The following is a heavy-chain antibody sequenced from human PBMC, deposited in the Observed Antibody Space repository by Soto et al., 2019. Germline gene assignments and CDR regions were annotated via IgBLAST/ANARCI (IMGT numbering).Heavy chain of an antibody. D-gene: IGHD4-17*01. CDR1: GFTFDDYA. CDR2: ISYDSGAI. V-gene: IGHV3-9*01. J-gene: IGHJ4*02. CDR3: EGDYCGNRWMDF. Sequence: EVQLVESGGGLVQPGRSLRLSCAASGFTFDDYAMHWVRQAPGKGLEWVSGISYDSGAIGYADSVKGRFAISRDNARNSLFLQFNSLRADDTAFYFCEGDYCGNRWMDFWGLGALVTVSS.